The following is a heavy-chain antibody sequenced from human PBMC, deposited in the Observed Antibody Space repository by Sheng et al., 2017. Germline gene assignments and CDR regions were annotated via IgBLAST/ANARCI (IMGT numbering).Heavy chain of an antibody. CDR1: GGSFSGYY. CDR3: VTRRPDTTRGLWIGVGGFDY. V-gene: IGHV4-34*01. Sequence: QVQLQQWGAGLLKPSETLSITCAVYGGSFSGYYWSWIRQPPETGLEWIGEINHSGSTTYNPSLMSRVTISVDTSKNQFFLKLTSVTAADTAVYYCVTRRPDTTRGLWIGVGGFDYWGQGTLVTVSS. D-gene: IGHD3-10*01. J-gene: IGHJ4*02. CDR2: INHSGST.